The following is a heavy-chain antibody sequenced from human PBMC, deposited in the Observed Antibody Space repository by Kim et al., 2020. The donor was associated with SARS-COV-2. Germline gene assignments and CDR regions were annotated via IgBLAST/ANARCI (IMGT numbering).Heavy chain of an antibody. J-gene: IGHJ4*02. CDR1: GFTFSNAW. D-gene: IGHD6-13*01. CDR2: IKSKTDGGTT. CDR3: TTDPVGIAAATVWGY. Sequence: GGSLRLSCAASGFTFSNAWMSWVRQAPGKGLEWVGRIKSKTDGGTTDYAAPVKGRFTISRDDSKNTLYLQMNSLKTEDTAVYYCTTDPVGIAAATVWGYWGQGTLVTVSS. V-gene: IGHV3-15*01.